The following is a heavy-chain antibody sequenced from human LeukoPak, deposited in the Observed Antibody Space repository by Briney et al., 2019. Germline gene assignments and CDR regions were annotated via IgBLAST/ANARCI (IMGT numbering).Heavy chain of an antibody. D-gene: IGHD6-19*01. V-gene: IGHV4-4*07. J-gene: IGHJ4*02. CDR2: IYTSGST. Sequence: GSLRLSCAASGFTFSNAWMSWVRQAPGKGLEWIGRIYTSGSTNYNPSLKSRVTISVDTSKNQFSLKLSSVTAADTAVYYCARDWPLAVASRWGQGTLVTVSS. CDR3: ARDWPLAVASR. CDR1: GFTFSNAW.